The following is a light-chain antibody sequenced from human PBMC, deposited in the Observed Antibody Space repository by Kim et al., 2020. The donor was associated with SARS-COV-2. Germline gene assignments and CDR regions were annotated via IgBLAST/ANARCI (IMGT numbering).Light chain of an antibody. Sequence: DIVMTQTPLSLPVTLGQPASFSCRSSQSLVHSDGNTYLSWLQQRPGQPPRLLIYKISTRFSGVPDRFSGSGAGTDFTLTISSLQPEDFTTYYCQQSYSTFTWTFGQGTKVDIK. CDR1: QSLVHSDGNTY. V-gene: IGKV2-24*01. J-gene: IGKJ1*01. CDR3: QQSYSTFTWT. CDR2: KIS.